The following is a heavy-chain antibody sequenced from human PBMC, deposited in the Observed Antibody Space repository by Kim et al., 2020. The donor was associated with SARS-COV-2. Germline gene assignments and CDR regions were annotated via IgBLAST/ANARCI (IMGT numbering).Heavy chain of an antibody. CDR2: IKQDGSEK. CDR1: GFTFNDYW. J-gene: IGHJ3*02. V-gene: IGHV3-7*01. Sequence: GGSLRLSCVASGFTFNDYWMSWVRQAPGKGLEWVANIKQDGSEKDYVDSVRGRFTISRANAKNSLYLQMNSLRAEDTAVYYCAKVEMGWDAFDIWGQGT. D-gene: IGHD6-19*01. CDR3: AKVEMGWDAFDI.